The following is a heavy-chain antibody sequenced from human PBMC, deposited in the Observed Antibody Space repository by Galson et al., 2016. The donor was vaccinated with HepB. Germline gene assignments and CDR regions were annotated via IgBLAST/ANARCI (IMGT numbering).Heavy chain of an antibody. J-gene: IGHJ4*02. V-gene: IGHV3-21*01. CDR3: ASGYSYGYFYY. CDR2: ISSSSSYI. D-gene: IGHD5-18*01. CDR1: GFTFSSYS. Sequence: SLRLSCAAFGFTFSSYSMNWVRQAPGKGLEWVSSISSSSSYIYYADSVKGRFTISRDNAKNSLYLQMNSLRAEDTAVYYCASGYSYGYFYYWGQGTLVTVSS.